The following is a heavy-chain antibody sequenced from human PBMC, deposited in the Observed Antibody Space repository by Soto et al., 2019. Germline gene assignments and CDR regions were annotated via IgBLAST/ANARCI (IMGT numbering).Heavy chain of an antibody. CDR2: ISGSGGST. Sequence: EVQLLESGGGLVQPGGSLRLSCAASGFTFSSYAMSWVRQAPGKGLEWVSAISGSGGSTYYADSVKGRFTISRDNSKNTLYLQMNSLRAEDTAVYYCAKDPRGGIVGAIGGGGPFDYWGQGTLVTVSS. CDR3: AKDPRGGIVGAIGGGGPFDY. J-gene: IGHJ4*02. V-gene: IGHV3-23*01. CDR1: GFTFSSYA. D-gene: IGHD1-26*01.